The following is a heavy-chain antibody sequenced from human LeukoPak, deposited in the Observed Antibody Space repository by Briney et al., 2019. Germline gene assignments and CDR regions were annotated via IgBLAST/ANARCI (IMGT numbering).Heavy chain of an antibody. V-gene: IGHV4-39*01. CDR3: ARRSGYDPLDY. D-gene: IGHD5-12*01. Sequence: SETLSLTRTVSGGSISSSVYYWGWIRQPPGKGLEWIGSIYYSGSTYYNPSLKSRVTISVDTSKNQFSLKLSSVTAADTAVYYCARRSGYDPLDYWGQGALVTVSS. CDR2: IYYSGST. CDR1: GGSISSSVYY. J-gene: IGHJ4*02.